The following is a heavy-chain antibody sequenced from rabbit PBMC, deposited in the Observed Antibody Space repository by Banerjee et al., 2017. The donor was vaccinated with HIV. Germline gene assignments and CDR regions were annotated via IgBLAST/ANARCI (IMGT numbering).Heavy chain of an antibody. J-gene: IGHJ4*01. Sequence: QEQLVESGGGLVQPEGSLTLTCTASGFYLSSRYWICWVRQAPGKGLEWIACIATGSGRTDYASWAKGRFTISKTSSTTVTLQMTSLTAADTATYFCARDGSGWGANFNLWGPGTLVTVS. V-gene: IGHV1S45*01. CDR1: GFYLSSRYW. CDR2: IATGSGRT. CDR3: ARDGSGWGANFNL. D-gene: IGHD4-1*01.